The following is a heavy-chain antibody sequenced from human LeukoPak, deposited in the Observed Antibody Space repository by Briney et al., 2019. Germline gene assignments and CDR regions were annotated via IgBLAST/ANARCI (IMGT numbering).Heavy chain of an antibody. CDR2: ISGSGGST. J-gene: IGHJ6*03. V-gene: IGHV3-23*01. CDR1: GFTFSSYG. D-gene: IGHD2-21*02. CDR3: AKEGPFVVVTATSSYYYYYMDV. Sequence: GGSLRLSCAASGFTFSSYGMSWVRQAPGKGLEWVSAISGSGGSTYYADSVKGRFTISRDNSKNTLYLQMNSLRAEDTAVYYCAKEGPFVVVTATSSYYYYYMDVWGKGTTVTISS.